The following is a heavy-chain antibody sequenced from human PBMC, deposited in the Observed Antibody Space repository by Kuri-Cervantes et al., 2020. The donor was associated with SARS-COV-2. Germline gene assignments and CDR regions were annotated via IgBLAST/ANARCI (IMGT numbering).Heavy chain of an antibody. V-gene: IGHV3-30*03. CDR1: GFTFSSYG. Sequence: GESLKISCAASGFTFSSYGMHWVRQAPGKGLEWVAVISYDGSNKYYADSVKGRFTISRDNSKNTLYLQMNSLRAEDTAVYYCAREKVGGFDYWGQGTLVTVSS. CDR3: AREKVGGFDY. D-gene: IGHD1-26*01. CDR2: ISYDGSNK. J-gene: IGHJ4*02.